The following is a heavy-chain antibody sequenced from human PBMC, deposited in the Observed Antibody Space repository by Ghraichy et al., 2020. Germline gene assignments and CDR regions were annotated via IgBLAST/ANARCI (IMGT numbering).Heavy chain of an antibody. Sequence: SETLSLTCTVSGGSISSYYWSWIRQLPGKGLEWIGYIYYSGSTNYNPSLKSRVTISVDTSKNQFSLKLSSVTAADTAVYYCASLYSSGWYPNYYYYMDVWGKGTTVTVSS. CDR2: IYYSGST. D-gene: IGHD6-19*01. V-gene: IGHV4-59*01. CDR3: ASLYSSGWYPNYYYYMDV. CDR1: GGSISSYY. J-gene: IGHJ6*03.